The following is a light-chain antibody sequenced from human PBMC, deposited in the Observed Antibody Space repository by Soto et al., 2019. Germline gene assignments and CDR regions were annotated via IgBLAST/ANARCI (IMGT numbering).Light chain of an antibody. CDR3: QQYNSWPLT. Sequence: EVVLTQSPATLSVSPGERATLSCRASQSVNNNLAWYQQKPGQAPRLLMYGASTRATDIPARFSGSGSGTEFTLTVSSLQSEDFAVYSCQQYNSWPLTFGGGTKVEIK. CDR1: QSVNNN. V-gene: IGKV3-15*01. J-gene: IGKJ4*01. CDR2: GAS.